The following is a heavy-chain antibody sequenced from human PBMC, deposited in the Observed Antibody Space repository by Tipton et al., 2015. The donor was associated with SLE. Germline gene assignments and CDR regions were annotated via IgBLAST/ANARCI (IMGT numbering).Heavy chain of an antibody. V-gene: IGHV4-39*01. CDR3: ARATGSGTFTRFDP. CDR1: GGSISSSSYY. CDR2: IYYSGST. J-gene: IGHJ5*02. Sequence: TLSLTCTVSGGSISSSSYYWGWIRQPPGKGLEWIGSIYYSGSTYYNPSLKSRVTISGDTSKSQFSLKLSSVTATDTALYYCARATGSGTFTRFDPWGQGTLVTVS. D-gene: IGHD3-10*01.